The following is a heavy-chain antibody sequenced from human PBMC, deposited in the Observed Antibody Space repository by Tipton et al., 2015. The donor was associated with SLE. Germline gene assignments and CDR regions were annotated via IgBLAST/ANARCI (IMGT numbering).Heavy chain of an antibody. Sequence: TLSLTCSVSGVSISGYYCNWIRQPPGKGLEWVGFIYHDGATKYNPSLKNRLSISIDTAKNQFSLKLTSVTAADSAVYYCTRGHFNSGTFPYYNYYYYMDVWGKGTAVTVSS. CDR3: TRGHFNSGTFPYYNYYYYMDV. CDR1: GVSISGYY. D-gene: IGHD3-10*01. V-gene: IGHV4-59*01. J-gene: IGHJ6*03. CDR2: IYHDGAT.